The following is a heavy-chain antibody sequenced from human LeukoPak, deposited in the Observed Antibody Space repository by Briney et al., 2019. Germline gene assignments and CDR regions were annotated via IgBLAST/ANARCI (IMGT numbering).Heavy chain of an antibody. Sequence: AASVKVSCKASGGTFSSYAISWVRQAPGQGLEWMGGIIPIFGTANYAQKFQGRVTITADESTSTSYMELSSLRSEDTAVYYCARGPLINDFWSGYNYYYYYVDVWGKGTTVTVSS. V-gene: IGHV1-69*01. CDR1: GGTFSSYA. CDR2: IIPIFGTA. J-gene: IGHJ6*03. CDR3: ARGPLINDFWSGYNYYYYYVDV. D-gene: IGHD3-3*01.